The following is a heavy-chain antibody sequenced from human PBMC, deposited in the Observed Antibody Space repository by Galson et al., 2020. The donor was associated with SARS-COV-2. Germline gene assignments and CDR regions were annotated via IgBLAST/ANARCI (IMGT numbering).Heavy chain of an antibody. CDR2: IIPILGIA. J-gene: IGHJ6*03. V-gene: IGHV1-69*10. CDR1: GGTFSSYA. D-gene: IGHD2-2*02. Sequence: SVKVSCKASGGTFSSYAISWVRQAPGQGLEWMGGIIPILGIANYAQKFQGRVTITADKSTSTAYMELSSLRSEDTAVYYCARASSDCSSTSCYSMSVFSLGYYYYMDVWGKGTTVTVSS. CDR3: ARASSDCSSTSCYSMSVFSLGYYYYMDV.